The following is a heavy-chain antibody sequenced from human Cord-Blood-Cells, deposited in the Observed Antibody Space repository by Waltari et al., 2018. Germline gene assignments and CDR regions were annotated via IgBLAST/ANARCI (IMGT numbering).Heavy chain of an antibody. CDR3: ARLGLELTGPFDY. D-gene: IGHD7-27*01. V-gene: IGHV4-39*01. CDR2: IYYSGST. Sequence: QLQLQESGPGLVKPSETLSLTCTVSGGSISSSSYYWGWIRQPPGKGLEWIGSIYYSGSTYYNPSLKSRVTISVDTSKYQFSLKLSSVTAADTTVYYCARLGLELTGPFDYWGQGTLVTVSS. CDR1: GGSISSSSYY. J-gene: IGHJ4*02.